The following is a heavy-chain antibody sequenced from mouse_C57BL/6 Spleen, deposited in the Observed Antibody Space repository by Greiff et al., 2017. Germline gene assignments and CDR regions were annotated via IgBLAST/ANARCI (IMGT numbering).Heavy chain of an antibody. CDR3: LMGITTVGGDFDY. CDR1: GYSFTDYN. D-gene: IGHD1-1*01. J-gene: IGHJ2*01. Sequence: EVQLQQSGPELVKPGASVKISCKASGYSFTDYNMNWVKQSNGKSLEWIGVINPNYGTTSYNQKFKGKATLTVDQSSSTAYMQLNSLTSEDSAVYDCLMGITTVGGDFDYWGQGTTLTVSS. CDR2: INPNYGTT. V-gene: IGHV1-39*01.